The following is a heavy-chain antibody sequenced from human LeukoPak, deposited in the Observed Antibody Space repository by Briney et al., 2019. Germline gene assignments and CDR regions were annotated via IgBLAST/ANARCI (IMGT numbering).Heavy chain of an antibody. Sequence: ASVKVSCKASGYTFTGYYMHGVRQAPGQGLEGMGGINHNSGGTNYAQKFQRSVTMTRDTSISTAYMALSRLRSDDTAVYYCAREDSNWNHPLFDYWGQGTLVTVSS. J-gene: IGHJ4*02. CDR3: AREDSNWNHPLFDY. D-gene: IGHD1-14*01. CDR2: INHNSGGT. CDR1: GYTFTGYY. V-gene: IGHV1-2*02.